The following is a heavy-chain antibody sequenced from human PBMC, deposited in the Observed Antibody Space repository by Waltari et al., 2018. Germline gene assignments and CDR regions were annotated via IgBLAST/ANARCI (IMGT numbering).Heavy chain of an antibody. CDR3: TRGYCSSDSCYHSS. CDR1: EFTFGDYA. Sequence: EVQLVESGGGLVQPGRSLRLSCTPSEFTFGDYAVSWVRQAPGKGVEWVGFINSEFYGGTTKYAASVKCRFIMSRDDSKNTAYLQMNSLKTEDTAMYYCTRGYCSSDSCYHSSWGQGTLVTVSS. D-gene: IGHD2-2*01. CDR2: INSEFYGGTT. V-gene: IGHV3-49*04. J-gene: IGHJ5*02.